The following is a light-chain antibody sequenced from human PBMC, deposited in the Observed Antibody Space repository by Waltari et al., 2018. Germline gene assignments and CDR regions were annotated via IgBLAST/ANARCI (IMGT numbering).Light chain of an antibody. CDR2: GNN. V-gene: IGLV1-44*01. CDR1: SSNIGTNS. Sequence: QSVLPQPPSASGTPGQRVPISCSERSSNIGTNSQTLYQQLPGTAPKLLIYGNNQRPSGVPDRFSGSKSGTSASLAISGLQSEDEADYFCAAWDDSLDGFYVFGTGTKVTVL. J-gene: IGLJ1*01. CDR3: AAWDDSLDGFYV.